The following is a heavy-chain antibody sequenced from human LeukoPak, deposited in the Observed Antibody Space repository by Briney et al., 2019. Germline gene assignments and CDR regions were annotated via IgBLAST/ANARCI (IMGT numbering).Heavy chain of an antibody. CDR1: GYTFTSYD. CDR3: ARATSIAARRGYYYYYMDV. J-gene: IGHJ6*03. CDR2: MNPNSGNT. Sequence: ASVKVSCKASGYTFTSYDINWVRQATGQGLEWMGWMNPNSGNTGYAQKFQGRVTMTRNTSISTAYVELSSLRSEDTAVYYCARATSIAARRGYYYYYMDVWGKGTTVTVSS. D-gene: IGHD6-6*01. V-gene: IGHV1-8*01.